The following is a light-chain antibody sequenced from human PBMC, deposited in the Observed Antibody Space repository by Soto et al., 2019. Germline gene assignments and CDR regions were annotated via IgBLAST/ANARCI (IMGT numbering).Light chain of an antibody. Sequence: EIQLTQSPSFLSASVGDRVTITCRASQGISNHLAWYQQKPGKAPSLLIYHASTLQSGVPSRFSGSQSGTEFTLTISSLQPEDFATYYWQQFYSYPCTFGPGTKVDVK. V-gene: IGKV1-9*01. CDR3: QQFYSYPCT. J-gene: IGKJ3*01. CDR2: HAS. CDR1: QGISNH.